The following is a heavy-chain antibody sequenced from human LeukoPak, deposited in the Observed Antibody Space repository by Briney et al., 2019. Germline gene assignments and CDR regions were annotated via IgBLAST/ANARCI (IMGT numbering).Heavy chain of an antibody. CDR1: GGSFSGYY. CDR2: INHSGST. Sequence: ETLSLTCAVYGGSFSGYYWSWIRQPPGKGLEWIGEINHSGSTNYNPSLKSRVTISVDTSKNQFSLKLSSVTAADTAVYYCAGGITPLVGDCSGSFSHAFDIWGQGTMVTVSS. V-gene: IGHV4-34*01. J-gene: IGHJ3*02. CDR3: AGGITPLVGDCSGSFSHAFDI. D-gene: IGHD3-10*02.